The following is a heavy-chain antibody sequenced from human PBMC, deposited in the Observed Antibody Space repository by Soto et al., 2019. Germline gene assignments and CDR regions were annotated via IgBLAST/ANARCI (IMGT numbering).Heavy chain of an antibody. D-gene: IGHD2-8*01. CDR2: IFHDGTA. Sequence: SETLSLTCAVSGVSISSGNWWTWVRQTPQRGLEYIGEIFHDGTANYYPSFERRVAISVDTSKNQFSLKLTSVPAADTAIYFCARLVYDTRLNYMYFDFWGQGALATVSA. J-gene: IGHJ4*02. CDR3: ARLVYDTRLNYMYFDF. V-gene: IGHV4-4*02. CDR1: GVSISSGNW.